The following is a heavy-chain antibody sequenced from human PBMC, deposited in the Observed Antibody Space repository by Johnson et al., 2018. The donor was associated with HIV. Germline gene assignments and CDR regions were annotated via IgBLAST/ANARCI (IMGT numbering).Heavy chain of an antibody. CDR1: GFSFSNYW. J-gene: IGHJ3*02. V-gene: IGHV3-74*01. Sequence: EVQLVESGGGLVQPGGSLRLSCVGSGFSFSNYWMNWVRQAPGKGLVWVSRINGDGSRLTYADSVKGRFTISRDNSKNTLYLQMNSLRAEDTAVYYCAREYGMGGGNSFVSDVFDIWGQGTMVTVSS. D-gene: IGHD4-23*01. CDR2: INGDGSRL. CDR3: AREYGMGGGNSFVSDVFDI.